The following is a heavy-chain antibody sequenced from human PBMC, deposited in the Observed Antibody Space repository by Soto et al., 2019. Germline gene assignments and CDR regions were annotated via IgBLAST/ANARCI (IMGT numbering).Heavy chain of an antibody. V-gene: IGHV4-59*01. D-gene: IGHD6-13*01. Sequence: SETLSLTCTVSGGSSSSNYWTWIRQPPGKGLEWIGYVYNSGSTNYNPSLKSRVTISEDTSKSQFSLKVNSMTAADTAVYYCARYRREAVAGYTLDNWGQGILVTVSS. CDR1: GGSSSSNY. CDR3: ARYRREAVAGYTLDN. J-gene: IGHJ4*02. CDR2: VYNSGST.